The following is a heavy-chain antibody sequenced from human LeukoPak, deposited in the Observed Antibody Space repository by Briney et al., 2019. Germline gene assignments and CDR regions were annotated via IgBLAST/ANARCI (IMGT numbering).Heavy chain of an antibody. CDR1: GLTFSNYW. V-gene: IGHV3-7*03. Sequence: TGGSLRLSCAASGLTFSNYWMDWVRQAPGKGLEWVANIKQDGSEKNYVDSVKGRFIISRDNAKNSLYLQMNSLRAEDTAVYYCAKVSSGWYELCYWGQGTLVTVSS. J-gene: IGHJ4*02. CDR3: AKVSSGWYELCY. CDR2: IKQDGSEK. D-gene: IGHD6-19*01.